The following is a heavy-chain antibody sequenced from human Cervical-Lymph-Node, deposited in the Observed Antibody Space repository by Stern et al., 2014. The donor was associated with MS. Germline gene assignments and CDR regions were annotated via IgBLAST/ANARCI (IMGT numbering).Heavy chain of an antibody. V-gene: IGHV4-59*11. CDR1: GASITSHF. CDR2: IYYRGTT. J-gene: IGHJ1*01. Sequence: QLQLQESGPGLLRPSETLSLTCNVSGASITSHFWSWIRQTPGKGLEWIGYIYYRGTTNYNASLKGRVAISINTSKTQFSLRLSSVTAADTAVYYCARATDIWGQGILVTVSS. CDR3: ARATDI.